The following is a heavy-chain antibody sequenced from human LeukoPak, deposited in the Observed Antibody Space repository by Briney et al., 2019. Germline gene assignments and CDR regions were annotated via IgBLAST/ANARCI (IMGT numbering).Heavy chain of an antibody. D-gene: IGHD6-13*01. V-gene: IGHV3-23*01. CDR1: GFTFSSYA. J-gene: IGHJ3*02. Sequence: GGSLRLSCAASGFTFSSYAISWVPQAPGKGLGWGSAIGDSGGSTYYADSVRGRFTISRDNSKNTLYLQMNSLRAEDTAVYYCAKGRPHRGWASSWAHRKTGAFDIWGQGTMVTVSS. CDR3: AKGRPHRGWASSWAHRKTGAFDI. CDR2: IGDSGGST.